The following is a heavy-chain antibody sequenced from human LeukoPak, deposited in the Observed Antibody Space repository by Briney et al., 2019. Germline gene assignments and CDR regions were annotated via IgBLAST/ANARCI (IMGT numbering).Heavy chain of an antibody. CDR1: GFTFSSYA. Sequence: PGGSLRLSCAASGFTFSSYAMSWVRQAPGKGLEWVSAISGSGGNTHYAESVKGRFTISRDNSKNTLYVQIKSLRADDTARYYCAKGPRGDCSGGSCPGDSWGQGTLVTVSS. CDR3: AKGPRGDCSGGSCPGDS. J-gene: IGHJ4*02. CDR2: ISGSGGNT. D-gene: IGHD2-15*01. V-gene: IGHV3-23*01.